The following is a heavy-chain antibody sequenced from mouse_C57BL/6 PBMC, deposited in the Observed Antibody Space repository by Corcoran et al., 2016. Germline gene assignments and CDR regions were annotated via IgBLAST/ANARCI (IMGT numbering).Heavy chain of an antibody. Sequence: QIQLVQSGPELKKPGETVKISCKASGYTFTTYGMSWVKQAPGKGLKWMGWINTYSGVPTYADDFKGRVAFSLETSASTAYLQINNRKNEDTATYFCARRRALTGPDYWGQGTTLTVSS. D-gene: IGHD4-1*01. V-gene: IGHV9-3*01. CDR1: GYTFTTYG. J-gene: IGHJ2*01. CDR3: ARRRALTGPDY. CDR2: INTYSGVP.